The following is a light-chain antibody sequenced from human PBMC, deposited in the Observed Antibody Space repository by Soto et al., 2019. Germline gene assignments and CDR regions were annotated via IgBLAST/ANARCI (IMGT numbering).Light chain of an antibody. CDR2: TAS. CDR3: QQTTTFPLT. CDR1: QGVSTW. J-gene: IGKJ4*01. Sequence: DIQMTQPPSSVSASVGDRVTITCRASQGVSTWLAWYQQKPGKAPNLLIYTASSFQSGVPSRFSGSGSGTDFTLTISSLQPEDFATYYCQQTTTFPLTFGGGTKVEI. V-gene: IGKV1D-12*01.